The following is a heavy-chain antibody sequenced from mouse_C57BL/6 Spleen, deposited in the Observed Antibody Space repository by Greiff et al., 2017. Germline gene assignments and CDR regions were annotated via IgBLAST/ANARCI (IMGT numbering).Heavy chain of an antibody. CDR1: GFTFSDYG. J-gene: IGHJ4*01. CDR3: ARGDDYDDYYAMDY. V-gene: IGHV5-17*01. Sequence: EVMLVESGGGLVKPGGSLKLSCAASGFTFSDYGMHWVRQAPEKGLEWVAYISSGSSTICYADTVKGRFTISRDNAKNTLFLQMTSLRSEDTAMYYCARGDDYDDYYAMDYWGQGTSVTVSS. D-gene: IGHD2-4*01. CDR2: ISSGSSTI.